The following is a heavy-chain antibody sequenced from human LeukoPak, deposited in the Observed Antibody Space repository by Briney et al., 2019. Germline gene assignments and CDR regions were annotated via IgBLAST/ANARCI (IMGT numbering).Heavy chain of an antibody. V-gene: IGHV4-59*12. J-gene: IGHJ5*02. CDR2: IYYSGST. CDR1: GGSISSYC. D-gene: IGHD3-10*01. Sequence: SETLSLTCTVSGGSISSYCWSWIRQPPGKGLEWIGYIYYSGSTNYNPSLKSRVTISVDTSKNQFSLKLSSVTAADTAVYYCARRWVRGRNWLDPWGQGTLVTVS. CDR3: ARRWVRGRNWLDP.